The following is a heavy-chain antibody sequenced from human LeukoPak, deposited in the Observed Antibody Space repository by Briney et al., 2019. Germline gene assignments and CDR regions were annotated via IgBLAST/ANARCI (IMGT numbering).Heavy chain of an antibody. CDR1: GFTFSNAW. CDR3: ARELPTPNRYCSGGSCYGYYYYYMDV. CDR2: IKSKTDGGTT. D-gene: IGHD2-15*01. V-gene: IGHV3-15*01. J-gene: IGHJ6*03. Sequence: GGSLRLSCAASGFTFSNAWMNWVRQAPGKGLEWVGRIKSKTDGGTTDYAAPVKGRFTISRDDSKNTLYLQMNSLRSDDTAVYYCARELPTPNRYCSGGSCYGYYYYYMDVWGKGTTVTVSS.